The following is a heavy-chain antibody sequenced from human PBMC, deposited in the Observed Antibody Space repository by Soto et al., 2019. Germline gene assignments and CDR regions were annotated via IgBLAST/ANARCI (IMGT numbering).Heavy chain of an antibody. Sequence: GGSLRLSCAASGFTFSSYAMSWVRQAPGKGLEWVSAISGSGGSTYYADSVKGRFTISRDNSKNTLYLQMNGLRAEDTAVYYCAKRKTTVTLYYYYGTDVWGQGTTVTVSS. D-gene: IGHD4-17*01. V-gene: IGHV3-23*01. CDR1: GFTFSSYA. CDR3: AKRKTTVTLYYYYGTDV. J-gene: IGHJ6*02. CDR2: ISGSGGST.